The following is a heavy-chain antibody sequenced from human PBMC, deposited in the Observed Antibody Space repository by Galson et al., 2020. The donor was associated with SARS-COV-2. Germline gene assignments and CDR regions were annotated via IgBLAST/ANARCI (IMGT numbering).Heavy chain of an antibody. D-gene: IGHD3-22*01. CDR3: ARVVVGTLSPYSFDY. CDR1: GGSITTDYY. J-gene: IGHJ4*02. V-gene: IGHV4-30-4*01. CDR2: IFYSGSS. Sequence: LSLTCTVSGGSITTDYYWSWIRQPPGKGLEWIGYIFYSGSSYYNPSLKSRLTISVDTSKNQFSLKLTSVTAADTAVYYCARVVVGTLSPYSFDYWGQGALVTVSS.